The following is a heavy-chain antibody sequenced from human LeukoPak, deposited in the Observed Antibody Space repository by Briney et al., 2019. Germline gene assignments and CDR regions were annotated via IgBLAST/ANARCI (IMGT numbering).Heavy chain of an antibody. V-gene: IGHV3-21*01. D-gene: IGHD6-19*01. CDR1: GFTFSSYS. J-gene: IGHJ4*02. Sequence: GGSLRLSSAASGFTFSSYSMNWVRQAPRKGLEWVSSISSSSSYIYYADSVKGRFTISRDNAKNSLYLQLNSLRAEDTAVYYCARALYSSGWYGPAYWGQGTLVTVSS. CDR3: ARALYSSGWYGPAY. CDR2: ISSSSSYI.